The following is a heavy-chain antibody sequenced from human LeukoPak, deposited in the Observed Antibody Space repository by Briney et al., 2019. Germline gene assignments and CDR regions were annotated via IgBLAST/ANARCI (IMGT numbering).Heavy chain of an antibody. D-gene: IGHD3-16*01. Sequence: AGGSLRLSCAASGFTFDGYGGSWVRQAPGKGLEWVSGINWNGDSTAYADSVKGRFTISRDKAKNSLYLQMNSLRAEDTALYYCARGLYTYDDWGQGTLVTVSS. CDR1: GFTFDGYG. V-gene: IGHV3-20*04. CDR2: INWNGDST. J-gene: IGHJ4*02. CDR3: ARGLYTYDD.